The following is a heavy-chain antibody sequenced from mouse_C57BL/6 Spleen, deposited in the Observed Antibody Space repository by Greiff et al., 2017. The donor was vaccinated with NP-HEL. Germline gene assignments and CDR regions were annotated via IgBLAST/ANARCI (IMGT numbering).Heavy chain of an antibody. V-gene: IGHV1-85*01. D-gene: IGHD1-1*01. CDR1: GYTFTSYD. Sequence: QVQLQQSGPELVKPGASVKLSCKASGYTFTSYDINWVKQRPGQGLEWIGWIYPRDGSTKYNEKFKGKATLTVDTSSSTAYMELHSLTSEDSAVYFCARSVYYGSSLSYCYFDVWGTGTTVTVSS. J-gene: IGHJ1*03. CDR2: IYPRDGST. CDR3: ARSVYYGSSLSYCYFDV.